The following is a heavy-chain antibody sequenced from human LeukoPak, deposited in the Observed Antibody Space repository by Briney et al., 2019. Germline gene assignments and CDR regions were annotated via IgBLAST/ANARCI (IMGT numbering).Heavy chain of an antibody. Sequence: SSETLSLTCTVSGDSISSGGYYWSWIRQHPGKGLEWIGYIYSSGSTYYSPSLKSRLTLSVDTSENQFSLRLRSVTAADMAVYFCARVALNRGSGGSFDYWGQGTLVTVSS. CDR3: ARVALNRGSGGSFDY. CDR1: GDSISSGGYY. CDR2: IYSSGST. V-gene: IGHV4-31*03. D-gene: IGHD7-27*01. J-gene: IGHJ4*02.